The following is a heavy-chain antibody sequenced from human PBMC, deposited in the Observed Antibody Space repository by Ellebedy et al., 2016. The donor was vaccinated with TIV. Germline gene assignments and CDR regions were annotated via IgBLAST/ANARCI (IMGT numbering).Heavy chain of an antibody. J-gene: IGHJ4*02. CDR3: AREPQGYSYVSYYFDY. Sequence: GESLKISCAASGFTFSGYGMHWVRQAPGKGLEWVAVIWYDGSNKYYADSVKGRFTISRDNSKNTLYLQMNSLRAEDTAVYYCAREPQGYSYVSYYFDYWGQGTLVTVSS. CDR1: GFTFSGYG. CDR2: IWYDGSNK. D-gene: IGHD5-18*01. V-gene: IGHV3-33*01.